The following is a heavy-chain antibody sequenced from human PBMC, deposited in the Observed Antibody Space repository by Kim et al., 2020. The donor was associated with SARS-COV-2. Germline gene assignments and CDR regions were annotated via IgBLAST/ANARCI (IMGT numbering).Heavy chain of an antibody. CDR3: ARVIVVVPAAILDWFDP. J-gene: IGHJ5*02. Sequence: SETLSLTCTVSGGSISSGGYYWSWIRQHPGKGLEWIGYIYYSGSTYYNPSLKSRVTISVDTSKNQFSLKLSSVTAADTAVYYCARVIVVVPAAILDWFDPWGQGTLVTVSS. D-gene: IGHD2-2*01. CDR1: GGSISSGGYY. CDR2: IYYSGST. V-gene: IGHV4-31*03.